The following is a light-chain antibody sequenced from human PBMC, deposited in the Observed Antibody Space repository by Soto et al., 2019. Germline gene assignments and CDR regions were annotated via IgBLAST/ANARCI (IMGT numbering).Light chain of an antibody. V-gene: IGLV2-11*01. J-gene: IGLJ1*01. CDR2: DVS. CDR3: CSYAGSYTFV. CDR1: SSDVGGYNY. Sequence: QSALTQPRSVSGSPGQSVTISCTGTSSDVGGYNYVSWYQQHPGKAPKLMIYDVSKRPSGVPDRFSGSKSGNTASLTISGLHDEDEADYYCCSYAGSYTFVFGTGTKLTAL.